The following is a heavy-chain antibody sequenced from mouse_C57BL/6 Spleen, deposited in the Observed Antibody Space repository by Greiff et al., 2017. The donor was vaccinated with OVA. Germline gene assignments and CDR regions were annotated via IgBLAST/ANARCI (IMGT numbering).Heavy chain of an antibody. CDR3: ARGGDYDEGAY. J-gene: IGHJ2*01. Sequence: QVQLQQSGAELARPGASVKLSCKASGYTFTSYGISWVKQRTGQGLEWIGEIYPGSGNTYYNEKFKGKATLTADKSSSTAYMELRSLTSEEAAGYCCARGGDYDEGAYWGKGTTLTVSA. CDR2: IYPGSGNT. D-gene: IGHD2-4*01. V-gene: IGHV1-81*01. CDR1: GYTFTSYG.